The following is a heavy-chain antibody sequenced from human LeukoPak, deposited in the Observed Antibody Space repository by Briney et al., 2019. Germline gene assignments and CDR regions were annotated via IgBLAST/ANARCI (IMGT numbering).Heavy chain of an antibody. V-gene: IGHV3-7*01. D-gene: IGHD3-10*01. Sequence: GGSLTLSCAGSEFIFGAYWMTWVRQAPGKGLEWVAHISQDGSETYYMDSVKGRFTISRDNAKKSVFLQMNSLTAEDTALYYCVRSLQKFGTRDYWGQGTLVTVSS. CDR3: VRSLQKFGTRDY. J-gene: IGHJ4*02. CDR2: ISQDGSET. CDR1: EFIFGAYW.